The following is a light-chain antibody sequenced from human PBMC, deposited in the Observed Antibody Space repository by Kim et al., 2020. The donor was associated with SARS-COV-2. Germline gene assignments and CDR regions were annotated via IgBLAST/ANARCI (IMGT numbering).Light chain of an antibody. CDR1: KIGDVH. V-gene: IGLV3-21*03. J-gene: IGLJ2*01. Sequence: APGKTGKRTGGGKKIGDVHVHWYQQKPGQTPAGVIQDDSERPSGIPERFSGSNSGNTATLTISRVEAGDEADYYCQVWDSINDHVIIGGGTQLTVL. CDR3: QVWDSINDHVI. CDR2: DDS.